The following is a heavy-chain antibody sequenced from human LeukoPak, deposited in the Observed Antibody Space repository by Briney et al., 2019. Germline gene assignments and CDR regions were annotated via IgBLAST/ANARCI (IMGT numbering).Heavy chain of an antibody. CDR3: AKDVAYSGSYYFDY. CDR2: ISYDGSNK. Sequence: GGSLRLSCVASGFTFSSYGMHWVRQAPGKGLEWVAVISYDGSNKYYADSVKGRFTISRDNSKNTLYLQMNSLRAEDTAVYYCAKDVAYSGSYYFDYWGQGTLVTVSS. D-gene: IGHD1-26*01. V-gene: IGHV3-30*18. J-gene: IGHJ4*02. CDR1: GFTFSSYG.